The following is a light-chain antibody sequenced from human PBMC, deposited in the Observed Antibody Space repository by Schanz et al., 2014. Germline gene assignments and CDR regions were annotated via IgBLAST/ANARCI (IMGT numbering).Light chain of an antibody. V-gene: IGLV2-8*01. CDR2: EVN. CDR3: SSFTSSLRWV. J-gene: IGLJ3*02. CDR1: SSDVGGYNY. Sequence: QSALTQPPSASGSPGQSVTISCTGTSSDVGGYNYVSWYQQYPGKAPKLMIYEVNKRPSGVPDRFSGSKSDVTASLTISGLQAEDEADYYCSSFTSSLRWVFGGGTKLTVL.